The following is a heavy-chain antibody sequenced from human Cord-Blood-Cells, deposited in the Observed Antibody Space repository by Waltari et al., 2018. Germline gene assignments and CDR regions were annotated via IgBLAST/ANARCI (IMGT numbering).Heavy chain of an antibody. V-gene: IGHV4-34*01. J-gene: IGHJ3*02. D-gene: IGHD3-10*01. CDR3: ARRGYYYGSGSAFDI. CDR1: GGSFSGYY. Sequence: QVQLQQWGAGLLKPSETLSLTCAVYGGSFSGYYWSWIRQPPGKGLEWIGEINHSGSTNSHPYRKSRVTISVDTSKSQFSLKLSSVTAADTAVYYCARRGYYYGSGSAFDIWGQGTMVTVSS. CDR2: INHSGST.